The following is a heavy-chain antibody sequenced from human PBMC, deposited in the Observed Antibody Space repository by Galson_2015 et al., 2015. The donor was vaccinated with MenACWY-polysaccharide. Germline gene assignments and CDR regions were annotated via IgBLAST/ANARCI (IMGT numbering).Heavy chain of an antibody. D-gene: IGHD3-16*02. CDR1: GDSVSSYSAG. J-gene: IGHJ5*02. CDR2: TYYRSKWYI. Sequence: CAISGDSVSSYSAGWNWIRQSPSRGLEWLGRTYYRSKWYIDYAVSVNGRISITPDTSRYQFSLQLSSVTPEDTAIYYCAGGGLVRGALSWIDPWGPGTLVTVSS. V-gene: IGHV6-1*01. CDR3: AGGGLVRGALSWIDP.